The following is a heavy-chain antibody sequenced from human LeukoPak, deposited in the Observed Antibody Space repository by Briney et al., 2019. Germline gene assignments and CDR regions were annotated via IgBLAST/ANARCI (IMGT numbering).Heavy chain of an antibody. CDR1: AFTFSSYG. Sequence: GGSLRLSCAASAFTFSSYGMHWVRQAPGKGLEWVAFNRYDGSNKYYADSVKGRFTISRDNSKNTLYLQMNSLRADDTAVYYCASMAVAVAGWSQGTLVTVSS. D-gene: IGHD6-19*01. CDR3: ASMAVAVAG. J-gene: IGHJ4*02. CDR2: NRYDGSNK. V-gene: IGHV3-30*02.